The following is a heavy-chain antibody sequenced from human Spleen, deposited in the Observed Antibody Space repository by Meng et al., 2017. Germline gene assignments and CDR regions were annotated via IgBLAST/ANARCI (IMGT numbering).Heavy chain of an antibody. CDR1: GGSISRGGYY. Sequence: QVKRQESGPGLVNPSQTLSLTCTVFGGSISRGGYYWNWIRHHPGKGLEWIGYIYYSGTTYYNPSLKSRVTMSVETSKNQFSLKLSSVTAADTAVYFCARDGVGYGSGTNKWFDPWGQGTLVTVSS. J-gene: IGHJ5*02. CDR3: ARDGVGYGSGTNKWFDP. CDR2: IYYSGTT. D-gene: IGHD3-10*01. V-gene: IGHV4-31*03.